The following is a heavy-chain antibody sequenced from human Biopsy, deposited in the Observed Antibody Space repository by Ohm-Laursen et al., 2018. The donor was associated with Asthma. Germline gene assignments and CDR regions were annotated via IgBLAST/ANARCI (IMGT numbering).Heavy chain of an antibody. CDR3: ASDFPKDYVRYNFQF. CDR1: GYSLTDLS. J-gene: IGHJ4*02. CDR2: HDHEEGGT. D-gene: IGHD4-17*01. Sequence: ASVKVSCKISGYSLTDLSMHWVRQAPGQGLEWMGGHDHEEGGTVNARRFQGRGTMTEDTSTDTAYMELSSLSSDDTAVYYCASDFPKDYVRYNFQFWGQGTLVTVSS. V-gene: IGHV1-24*01.